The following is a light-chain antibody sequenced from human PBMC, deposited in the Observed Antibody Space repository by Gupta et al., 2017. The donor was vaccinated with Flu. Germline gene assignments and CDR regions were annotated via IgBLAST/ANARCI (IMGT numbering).Light chain of an antibody. CDR2: DTY. CDR1: SSDFGSGFD. Sequence: QSVLTQPPSVSGAPGQRVTISCTGSSSDFGSGFDVHWYQHPPGSAPKLLIYDTYNRPSGVPDRFSGFKSGTSASLAITGLQAEDEADYYCQTYDSSLSGSVFGGGTKLTVL. CDR3: QTYDSSLSGSV. J-gene: IGLJ2*01. V-gene: IGLV1-40*01.